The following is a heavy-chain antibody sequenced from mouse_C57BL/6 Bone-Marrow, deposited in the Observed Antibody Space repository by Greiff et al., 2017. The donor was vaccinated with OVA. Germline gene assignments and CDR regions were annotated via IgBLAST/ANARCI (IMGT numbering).Heavy chain of an antibody. J-gene: IGHJ1*03. V-gene: IGHV1-72*01. CDR3: YRCAYWCRYFDD. Sequence: QVQLQQPGAELVKPGASVKLSCKASGYTFTNYWMHWVKQRPGRGLEWIGSIDPNSGGTTYNEKFKSKATLTVDKSSSTAYMELRSLTSEDSAVYAGYRCAYWCRYFDDWGKGTTLTVSS. D-gene: IGHD2-12*01. CDR2: IDPNSGGT. CDR1: GYTFTNYW.